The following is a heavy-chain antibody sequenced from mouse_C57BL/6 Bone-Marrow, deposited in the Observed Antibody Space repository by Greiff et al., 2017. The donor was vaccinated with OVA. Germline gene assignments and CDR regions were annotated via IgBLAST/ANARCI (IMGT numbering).Heavy chain of an antibody. CDR3: ARELMGY. CDR2: ISDGGSYT. V-gene: IGHV5-4*01. Sequence: DVLLVQSGGGLVKPGGSLKLSCAASGFTFSSYAMSWVRQTPEKRLEWVATISDGGSYTYYPDNVKGRFTISRDNAKNNLYLQMSHLKSEDTAMYYCARELMGYWGQGTSVTVSS. CDR1: GFTFSSYA. J-gene: IGHJ4*01.